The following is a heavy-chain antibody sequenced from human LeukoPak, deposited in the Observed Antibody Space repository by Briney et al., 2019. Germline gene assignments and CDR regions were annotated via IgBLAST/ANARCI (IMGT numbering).Heavy chain of an antibody. D-gene: IGHD3-3*01. CDR1: GFTFSSYS. J-gene: IGHJ4*02. Sequence: GGSLRLSCAASGFTFSSYSMNWVRQAPGKGLEWVSYISSSGSTIYYADSVKGRFTISRDNAKNSLYLQMNSLRAEDTAVYYCARESRGITIFGVVSPPDYWGQGTLVTVSS. CDR3: ARESRGITIFGVVSPPDY. CDR2: ISSSGSTI. V-gene: IGHV3-48*04.